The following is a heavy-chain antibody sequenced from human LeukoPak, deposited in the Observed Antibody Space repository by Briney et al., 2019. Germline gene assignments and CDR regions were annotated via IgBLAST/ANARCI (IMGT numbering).Heavy chain of an antibody. Sequence: ASVKVSCKASGYTFTSYDINWVRQATGQGLEWMGWMNHNSGNTGYAQKFQGRVTITRNTSISTAYMELSSLRSEDTAVYYCARGDVDTAMVPNWFDPWGQGTLVTVSS. V-gene: IGHV1-8*03. J-gene: IGHJ5*02. CDR3: ARGDVDTAMVPNWFDP. CDR2: MNHNSGNT. D-gene: IGHD5-18*01. CDR1: GYTFTSYD.